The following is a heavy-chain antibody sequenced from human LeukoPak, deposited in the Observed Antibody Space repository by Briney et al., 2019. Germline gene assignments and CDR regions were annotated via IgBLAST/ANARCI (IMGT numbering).Heavy chain of an antibody. CDR3: ARAPAAGATRVDY. Sequence: GALVKVSCKASGYTFSSYGISWVRQAPGQGLEWMGWISVYSGDTKYAQKVQGRVTMTTDTPTSTAYMELRSLTSDDTAVYFCARAPAAGATRVDYWGQGTLVTVSS. V-gene: IGHV1-18*01. J-gene: IGHJ4*02. CDR2: ISVYSGDT. CDR1: GYTFSSYG. D-gene: IGHD6-13*01.